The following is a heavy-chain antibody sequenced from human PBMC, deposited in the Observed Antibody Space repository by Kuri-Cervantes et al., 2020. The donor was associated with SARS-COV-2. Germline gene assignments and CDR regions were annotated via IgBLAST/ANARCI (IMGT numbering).Heavy chain of an antibody. CDR2: IIPIFGTT. CDR1: GGTFISYA. D-gene: IGHD3-3*01. CDR3: ARGPGIFGVVIFSYYYYMDV. J-gene: IGHJ6*03. V-gene: IGHV1-69*05. Sequence: SVKVSCKASGGTFISYAISWVRQAPGQGLEWMGGIIPIFGTTNYAQKFQGRVTITTDESTSTAYMELSSLRSEDTAVYYCARGPGIFGVVIFSYYYYMDVWGKGTTVTVSS.